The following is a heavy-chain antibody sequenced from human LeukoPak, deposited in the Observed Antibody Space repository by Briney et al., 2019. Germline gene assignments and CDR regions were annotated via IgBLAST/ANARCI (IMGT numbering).Heavy chain of an antibody. Sequence: SETLSLTCAVYGGSFSGYYWSWIRQPPGKGLEWIGEINHSGSTNYNPSLKSRVTISVDTSKNQFSLKLSSVTAADTAVYYCARGVGYYDSSGYLFDYWGQGTLVTVSS. J-gene: IGHJ4*02. D-gene: IGHD3-22*01. CDR1: GGSFSGYY. CDR2: INHSGST. V-gene: IGHV4-34*01. CDR3: ARGVGYYDSSGYLFDY.